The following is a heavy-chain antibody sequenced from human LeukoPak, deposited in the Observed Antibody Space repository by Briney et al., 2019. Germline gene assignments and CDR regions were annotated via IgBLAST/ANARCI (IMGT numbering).Heavy chain of an antibody. CDR2: ISGSGTST. J-gene: IGHJ4*02. CDR1: GFTFSTYA. D-gene: IGHD2-15*01. Sequence: GGSLRLSCAASGFTFSTYAMSWVRQAPGKGLEWVSAISGSGTSTYYADSVKGRFIISRNNSKNTLFLQMNSLRAEDPAVYYCAKCLTGGSCYAAFDFWGQGTLVTVSS. V-gene: IGHV3-23*01. CDR3: AKCLTGGSCYAAFDF.